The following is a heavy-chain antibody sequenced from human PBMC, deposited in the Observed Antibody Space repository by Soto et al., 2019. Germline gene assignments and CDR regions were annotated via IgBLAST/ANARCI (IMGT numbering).Heavy chain of an antibody. D-gene: IGHD3-22*01. CDR1: GGSFSGYY. J-gene: IGHJ5*02. CDR3: AREGGYYDSSGYYYSWFDP. CDR2: INHSGST. Sequence: PSETLSLTCAVYGGSFSGYYWSWIRQPPGKGLEWIGEINHSGSTNYNPSLKSRVTISVDTSKNQFSPKLSSVTAADTAVYYCAREGGYYDSSGYYYSWFDPWGQGTLVTVSS. V-gene: IGHV4-34*01.